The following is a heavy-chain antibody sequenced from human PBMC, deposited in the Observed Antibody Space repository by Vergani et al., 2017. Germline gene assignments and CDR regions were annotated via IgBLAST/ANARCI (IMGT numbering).Heavy chain of an antibody. Sequence: QVQLVQSGAEVKKPGASVKVSRKASGYTFTSYGISWVRQAPGQGLEWMGRIIPIFGTANYAQKFQGRVTITADESTSTAYMELSSLKASDTAMYYCARLGVDSSSWGAFDYWGQGTLVTVSS. V-gene: IGHV1-69*13. D-gene: IGHD6-6*01. CDR1: GYTFTSYG. CDR2: IIPIFGTA. J-gene: IGHJ4*02. CDR3: ARLGVDSSSWGAFDY.